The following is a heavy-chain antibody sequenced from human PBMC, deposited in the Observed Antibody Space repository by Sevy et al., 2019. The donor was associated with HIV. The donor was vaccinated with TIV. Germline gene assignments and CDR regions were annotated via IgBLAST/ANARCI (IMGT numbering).Heavy chain of an antibody. Sequence: GGSLRLSCTASGFTFGVYSMSWVRQAPGKGLEWISFIKSKAHDGTTGIAASVKGRFTISRDDSKSIVYLQMNNLETEDTAVYYCMRWSGYQSIFDYWGQGTPVTVSS. CDR1: GFTFGVYS. CDR3: MRWSGYQSIFDY. D-gene: IGHD6-25*01. CDR2: IKSKAHDGTT. V-gene: IGHV3-49*04. J-gene: IGHJ4*02.